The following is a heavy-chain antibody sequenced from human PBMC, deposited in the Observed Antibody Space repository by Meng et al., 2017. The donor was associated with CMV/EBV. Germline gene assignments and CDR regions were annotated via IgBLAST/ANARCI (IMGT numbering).Heavy chain of an antibody. Sequence: QLTLQESGPGLVKPSEPLSLTGIGSGGSISSYYWSWIRQPAGKGLEWIGRIYTSGSTNYNPSLKSRVTMSVDTSKNQFSLKLSSVTAADTAVYYCAREIVVVPAAIDNWFDPWGQGTLVTVSS. J-gene: IGHJ5*02. V-gene: IGHV4-4*07. CDR1: GGSISSYY. CDR3: AREIVVVPAAIDNWFDP. CDR2: IYTSGST. D-gene: IGHD2-2*02.